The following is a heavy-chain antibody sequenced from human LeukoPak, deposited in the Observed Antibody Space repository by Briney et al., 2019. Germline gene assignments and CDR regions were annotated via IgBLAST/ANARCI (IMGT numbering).Heavy chain of an antibody. CDR3: ARDQPAALGNYYYYGMDV. Sequence: GRSLRLSCAASGFTFSSYGMHWVRQAPGKGLEWVAVIWYDGSNKYYADSVKGRFTISRDNSKNTLYLQMNSLRAEDTAVYYCARDQPAALGNYYYYGMDVWGKGSRSPSPQ. D-gene: IGHD2-2*01. V-gene: IGHV3-33*01. J-gene: IGHJ6*01. CDR2: IWYDGSNK. CDR1: GFTFSSYG.